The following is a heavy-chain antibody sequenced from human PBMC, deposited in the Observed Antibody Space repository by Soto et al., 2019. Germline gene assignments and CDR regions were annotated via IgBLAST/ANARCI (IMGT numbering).Heavy chain of an antibody. CDR2: SRDKPQGYST. CDR3: VRATYFSDSSGYTRCLDY. Sequence: PGGSLRLSCAASGFTFSSYEMNWVRQAPGKGLEWVGRSRDKPQGYSTAYAASVKGRFTTSRDESKNSAYLQMNSLKTEDTAVYYCVRATYFSDSSGYTRCLDYWGQGTLVTVSS. J-gene: IGHJ4*02. V-gene: IGHV3-72*01. CDR1: GFTFSSYE. D-gene: IGHD3-22*01.